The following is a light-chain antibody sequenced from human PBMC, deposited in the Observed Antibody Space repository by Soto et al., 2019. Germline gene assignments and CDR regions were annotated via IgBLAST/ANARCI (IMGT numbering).Light chain of an antibody. CDR3: QQRSNSPLT. J-gene: IGKJ4*01. Sequence: EIVLTQSPGTLSVSPGERVTLSCRASLSVSGSLAWYQQRAGQAPRLLISGASTRATGIPARFSGSGSGTDFTLTISRLEPEDFAVYYCQQRSNSPLTFGGGTKVDIK. V-gene: IGKV3-11*01. CDR2: GAS. CDR1: LSVSGS.